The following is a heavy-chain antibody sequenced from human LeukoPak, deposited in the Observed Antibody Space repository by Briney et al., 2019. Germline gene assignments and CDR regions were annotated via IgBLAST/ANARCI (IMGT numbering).Heavy chain of an antibody. CDR1: GFTFTSYA. D-gene: IGHD3-22*01. V-gene: IGHV3-30*18. J-gene: IGHJ4*02. CDR3: AKDLDSSGYFDY. Sequence: PGGSLRLSCAASGFTFTSYAIHWVRQAPGKGLEWVAVISDDGNNKYYADSVKGRFTISRDNSKNTLYLQMNSLRAEDTAVYYCAKDLDSSGYFDYWGQGTLVTVSS. CDR2: ISDDGNNK.